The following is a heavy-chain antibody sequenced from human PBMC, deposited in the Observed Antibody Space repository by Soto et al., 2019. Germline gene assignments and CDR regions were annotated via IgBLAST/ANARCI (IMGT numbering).Heavy chain of an antibody. Sequence: GGSLRLSCVASGFNLSHPWITWVRQAAGKGLEWVGRIKSKTDGGTADYAAPVKGRATISRDDSKNTVYLQMNSLKTEDTAVYYCTTGIYYDILTGYHNVAYWGQGALVTVSS. D-gene: IGHD3-9*01. CDR2: IKSKTDGGTA. V-gene: IGHV3-15*01. CDR1: GFNLSHPW. CDR3: TTGIYYDILTGYHNVAY. J-gene: IGHJ4*02.